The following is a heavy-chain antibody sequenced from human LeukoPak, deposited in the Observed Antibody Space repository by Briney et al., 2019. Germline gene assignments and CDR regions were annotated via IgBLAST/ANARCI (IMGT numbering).Heavy chain of an antibody. J-gene: IGHJ1*01. V-gene: IGHV3-48*02. Sequence: SGGSLRLSCAASGFTFSSYSMNWVRQAPGKGLEWVSYIDSSSTTVLYADSVKGRFAISRDNAKSSLYLQMNSLRDKDTAVYYCARAVAVAGRPEYFHHWGQGTLVTVSS. CDR3: ARAVAVAGRPEYFHH. CDR2: IDSSSTTV. D-gene: IGHD6-19*01. CDR1: GFTFSSYS.